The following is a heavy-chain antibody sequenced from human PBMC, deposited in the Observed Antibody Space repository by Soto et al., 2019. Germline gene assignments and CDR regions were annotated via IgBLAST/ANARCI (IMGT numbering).Heavy chain of an antibody. V-gene: IGHV3-48*01. J-gene: IGHJ4*02. CDR1: GFTFSSYS. D-gene: IGHD1-7*01. Sequence: GGSLRLSCAASGFTFSSYSMNWVRQAPGKGLEWVSYISSSSSTIYYADSVKGRFTISRDNAKNSLYLQMNSLRAEDTAVYYCARDPSITGTTHFDYWGQGTLVTVSS. CDR2: ISSSSSTI. CDR3: ARDPSITGTTHFDY.